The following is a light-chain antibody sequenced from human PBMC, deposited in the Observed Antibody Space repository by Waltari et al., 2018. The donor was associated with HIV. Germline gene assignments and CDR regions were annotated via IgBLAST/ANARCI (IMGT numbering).Light chain of an antibody. V-gene: IGLV1-47*01. CDR2: GIN. CDR3: AAWDYSLSGWV. CDR1: NSNVGISS. Sequence: QSVLTQPPSASGTPGQRVTISCSGSNSNVGISSVYWYQQRPGKTPKLVIYGINQRPSGVPDRFSGSKSGTSVSLVISGIRSEDEADYYCAAWDYSLSGWVFGGGTKLTVL. J-gene: IGLJ3*02.